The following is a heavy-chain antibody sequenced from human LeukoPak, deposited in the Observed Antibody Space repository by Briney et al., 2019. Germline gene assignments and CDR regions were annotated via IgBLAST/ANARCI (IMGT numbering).Heavy chain of an antibody. J-gene: IGHJ5*02. CDR1: GFTFSSYS. CDR3: ARDLLRQQLVPYDP. Sequence: GGSLRLSCAASGFTFSSYSMNWVRQAPGKGLEWVSYISSSSSTIYYADSVKGRFTISRDNAKNSLYLQMNSLRAEDTAVYYCARDLLRQQLVPYDPWGQGTLVTVSS. CDR2: ISSSSSTI. V-gene: IGHV3-48*01. D-gene: IGHD6-13*01.